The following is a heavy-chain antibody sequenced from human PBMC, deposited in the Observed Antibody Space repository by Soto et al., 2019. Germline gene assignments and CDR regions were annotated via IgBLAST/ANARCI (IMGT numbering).Heavy chain of an antibody. V-gene: IGHV4-30-4*01. D-gene: IGHD5-12*01. CDR2: IYYSGST. J-gene: IGHJ5*02. CDR3: ARYSGYEGLRFDP. CDR1: GGSISSGDYY. Sequence: QVQLQESGPGLVKPSQTLSLTCTVSGGSISSGDYYWSWIRQPPGKGLEWIGYIYYSGSTYYNPPLTSRVTISVDPSKNQFSLKLSSVTAADTAVYYCARYSGYEGLRFDPWGQGTLVTVSS.